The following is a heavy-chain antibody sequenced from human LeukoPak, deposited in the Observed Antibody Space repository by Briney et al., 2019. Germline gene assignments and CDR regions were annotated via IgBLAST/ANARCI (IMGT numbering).Heavy chain of an antibody. Sequence: GGSLRLSCAASGFTFSSYAMSWVRLAPGKGLEWVSAISGSGGSTYYADSVKGRFTISRDNSKNTLYLQMNSLRAEDTAVYYCANTLVGYCSGGSCYYQYFQHWGQGTLVTVSS. CDR1: GFTFSSYA. CDR3: ANTLVGYCSGGSCYYQYFQH. V-gene: IGHV3-23*01. CDR2: ISGSGGST. D-gene: IGHD2-15*01. J-gene: IGHJ1*01.